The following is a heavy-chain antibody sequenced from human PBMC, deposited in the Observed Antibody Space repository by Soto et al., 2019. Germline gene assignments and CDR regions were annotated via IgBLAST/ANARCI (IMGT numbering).Heavy chain of an antibody. CDR2: IKEDGSES. Sequence: EMQVVESGGGLVQPGGSLRLSCAASGFTLISYWMAWARQATGKGLEWVGNIKEDGSESYFVDSVKGRFTISRDNARNLFHLQMNSLSSEATALYYCVRDGGRDGTKQFWGRGTMVTVSS. CDR3: VRDGGRDGTKQF. J-gene: IGHJ3*01. D-gene: IGHD2-15*01. V-gene: IGHV3-7*04. CDR1: GFTLISYW.